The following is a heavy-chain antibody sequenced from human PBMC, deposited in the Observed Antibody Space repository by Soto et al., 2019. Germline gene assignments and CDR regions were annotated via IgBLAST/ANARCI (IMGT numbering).Heavy chain of an antibody. CDR3: ERVVGVQWLGRGFDP. Sequence: GSLRRAGAASGCTFSSYAMHWVRQAPGKGLEYVSAISSNGGSTYYADSVKGRFTISRDNSTSTAYMELRSLRSDDTAAYYCERVVGVQWLGRGFDPWGQGTLVTVYS. CDR1: GCTFSSYA. J-gene: IGHJ5*02. CDR2: ISSNGGST. D-gene: IGHD6-19*01. V-gene: IGHV3-64*02.